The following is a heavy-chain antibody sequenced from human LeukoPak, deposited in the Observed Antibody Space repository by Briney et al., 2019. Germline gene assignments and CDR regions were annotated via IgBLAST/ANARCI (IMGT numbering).Heavy chain of an antibody. V-gene: IGHV2-70*11. CDR2: IDWDDDK. J-gene: IGHJ4*02. D-gene: IGHD4-17*01. Sequence: SGPTLVNPTQTLTLTCTFSGFSLSTSGMCVSWIRQPPGKALEWLARIDWDDDKYYSTSLKTRLTISKDTSKNQVVLTMTNMDPVDTAMYYCARIRNLYGDYSYHDYWGQGTLVTVSS. CDR1: GFSLSTSGMC. CDR3: ARIRNLYGDYSYHDY.